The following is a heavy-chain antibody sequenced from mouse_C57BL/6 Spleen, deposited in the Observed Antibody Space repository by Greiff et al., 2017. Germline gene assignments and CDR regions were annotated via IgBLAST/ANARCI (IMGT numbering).Heavy chain of an antibody. CDR1: GFTFSDYY. J-gene: IGHJ2*01. Sequence: EVKLMESEGGLVQPGSSMKLSCTASGFTFSDYYMAWVRQVPEKGLEWVANINYDGSSTYYLDSLKSRFIISRDNAKNILYLQMSSLKSEDTATYYCARDRGYDYDDYFDYWGQGTTLTVSS. D-gene: IGHD2-4*01. CDR3: ARDRGYDYDDYFDY. CDR2: INYDGSST. V-gene: IGHV5-16*01.